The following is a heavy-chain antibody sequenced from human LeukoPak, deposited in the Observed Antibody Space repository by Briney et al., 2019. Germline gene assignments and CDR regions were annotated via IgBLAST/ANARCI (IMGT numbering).Heavy chain of an antibody. Sequence: GGSLRLSCAASGFTFSSYAMHWVRQAPGKGLEYVSAISSNGGSTYYANSVKGRFTISRDNSKNTLYLQMGSLRAEDMAVYYCARARGGLPAFDIWGQGTMVTVSS. CDR3: ARARGGLPAFDI. V-gene: IGHV3-64*01. J-gene: IGHJ3*02. D-gene: IGHD3-16*01. CDR1: GFTFSSYA. CDR2: ISSNGGST.